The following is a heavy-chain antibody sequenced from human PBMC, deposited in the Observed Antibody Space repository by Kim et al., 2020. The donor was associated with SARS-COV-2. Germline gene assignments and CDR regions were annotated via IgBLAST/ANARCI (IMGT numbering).Heavy chain of an antibody. CDR3: ASQGYCSSATCFYIA. V-gene: IGHV4-39*01. CDR1: GGSISSATYY. Sequence: SETLSLTCTVSGGSISSATYYWGWIRQPPGGGLEWIASIYYTGSTYYNPSLKSRITISIDTSENQFTLKLTSVTAADTALYYCASQGYCSSATCFYIAWGQGTLVTVSS. D-gene: IGHD2-2*01. CDR2: IYYTGST. J-gene: IGHJ5*02.